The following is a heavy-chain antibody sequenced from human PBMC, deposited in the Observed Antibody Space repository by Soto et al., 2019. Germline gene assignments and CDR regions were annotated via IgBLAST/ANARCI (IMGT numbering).Heavy chain of an antibody. CDR3: AREIACSGGSCYSDDAFDT. J-gene: IGHJ3*02. CDR1: GGTFSSYA. D-gene: IGHD2-15*01. Sequence: SVKVSCKASGGTFSSYAISWVRQAPGQGLEWMGGIIPIFGTANYAQKFQGRVTITADESTSTAYMELSSLRSEDTAVYYCAREIACSGGSCYSDDAFDTWGQGTMVTVSS. CDR2: IIPIFGTA. V-gene: IGHV1-69*13.